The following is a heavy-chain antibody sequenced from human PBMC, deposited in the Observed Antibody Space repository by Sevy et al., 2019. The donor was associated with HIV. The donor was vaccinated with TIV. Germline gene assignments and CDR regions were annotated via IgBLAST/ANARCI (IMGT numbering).Heavy chain of an antibody. J-gene: IGHJ4*02. CDR3: ASGGNDYSNYAAIGPFDY. Sequence: GGSLRLSCAASGFTVSSNYMSWVRQAPGKGLEWVSVIYSGGSTYYADSVKGRFTISRDNSKNTRYLQMNSLRAEDTAVYYWASGGNDYSNYAAIGPFDYWGQGTLVTVSS. CDR2: IYSGGST. D-gene: IGHD4-4*01. CDR1: GFTVSSNY. V-gene: IGHV3-53*01.